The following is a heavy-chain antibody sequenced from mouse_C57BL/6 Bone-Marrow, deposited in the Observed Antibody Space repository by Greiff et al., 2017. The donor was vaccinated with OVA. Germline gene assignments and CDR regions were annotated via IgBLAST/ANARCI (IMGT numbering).Heavy chain of an antibody. D-gene: IGHD1-1*02. CDR2: IDPSDSYT. J-gene: IGHJ2*01. CDR1: GYTFTSYW. V-gene: IGHV1-50*01. Sequence: QQSCKASGYTFTSYWMQWVKQRPGQGLEWIGEIDPSDSYTNYNQKFKGKATLTVDTSSSTAYMQLSSLTSEDSAVYYCARSGLRWYYFDYWGQGTTLTVSS. CDR3: ARSGLRWYYFDY.